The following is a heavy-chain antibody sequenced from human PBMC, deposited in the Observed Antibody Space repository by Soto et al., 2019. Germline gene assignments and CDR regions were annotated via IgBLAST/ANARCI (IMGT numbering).Heavy chain of an antibody. J-gene: IGHJ6*02. V-gene: IGHV3-33*01. CDR1: GFTFSSYG. CDR3: ARDLLQTYDRTYYYYGMDV. Sequence: GGSLRLSCAASGFTFSSYGMHWVRQAPGKGLEWVAVIWYDGSNKYYADSGKGRFTISRDNSKNTLYLQMNSLRAEDTAVYYCARDLLQTYDRTYYYYGMDVWGQGTTVTVSS. CDR2: IWYDGSNK. D-gene: IGHD3-9*01.